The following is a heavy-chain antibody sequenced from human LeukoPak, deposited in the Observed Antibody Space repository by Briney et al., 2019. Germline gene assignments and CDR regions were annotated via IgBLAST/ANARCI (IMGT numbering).Heavy chain of an antibody. D-gene: IGHD3-16*01. CDR3: AKEWGNSIHYFDY. CDR2: VRSDGSNT. Sequence: GGSLRLSCAASGFTFSSYDMHWVRQAPGQGLEWVSFVRSDGSNTHYADSVKGRFTISRDNSKNTLYLQMNSLRAEDTAVYYCAKEWGNSIHYFDYWGQGSLVTVSS. V-gene: IGHV3-30*02. J-gene: IGHJ4*02. CDR1: GFTFSSYD.